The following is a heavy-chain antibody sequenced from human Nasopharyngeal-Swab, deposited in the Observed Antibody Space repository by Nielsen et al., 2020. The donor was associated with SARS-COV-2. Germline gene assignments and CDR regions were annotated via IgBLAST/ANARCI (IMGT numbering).Heavy chain of an antibody. CDR3: AKDQGGDYVFDY. J-gene: IGHJ4*02. CDR2: ISGSGGST. CDR1: GFTFSSYA. Sequence: GSLRLSCAASGFTFSSYAMSWVRQAPGKGLEWVSAISGSGGSTYYADSVKGRFTISRDNSKNTLYLQMNSLRAEDTAVYYCAKDQGGDYVFDYWGQGTLVTVSS. D-gene: IGHD4-17*01. V-gene: IGHV3-23*01.